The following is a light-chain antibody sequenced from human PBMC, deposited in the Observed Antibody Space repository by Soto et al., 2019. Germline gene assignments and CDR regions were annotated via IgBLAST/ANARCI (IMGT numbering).Light chain of an antibody. CDR2: GAS. Sequence: EIVLTQSPGTLSLSPGERATLSCRASQSVSSSFLAWYQRKPGQAPRLLIYGASSRATGIPDRFGGSGSGTDFTLTISRLEPEDFAVYYCQQYDSSPRTFGQGTKVEVK. V-gene: IGKV3-20*01. CDR1: QSVSSSF. CDR3: QQYDSSPRT. J-gene: IGKJ1*01.